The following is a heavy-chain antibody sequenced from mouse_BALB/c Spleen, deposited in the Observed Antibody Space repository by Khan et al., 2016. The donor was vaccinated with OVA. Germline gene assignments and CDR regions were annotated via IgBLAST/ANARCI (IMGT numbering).Heavy chain of an antibody. CDR2: INTNTGEP. V-gene: IGHV9-3*02. CDR1: GYTFTNYG. CDR3: ARGNYYGSNSWFVY. D-gene: IGHD1-1*01. Sequence: QIQLVQSGPELKKPGETVKISCKASGYTFTNYGMNWVKQAPGKGLKWMGWINTNTGEPTYAEEFKRRFAFSLETSASTAYLQINNLKNEDTATYFCARGNYYGSNSWFVYWGQGTLVTVSA. J-gene: IGHJ3*01.